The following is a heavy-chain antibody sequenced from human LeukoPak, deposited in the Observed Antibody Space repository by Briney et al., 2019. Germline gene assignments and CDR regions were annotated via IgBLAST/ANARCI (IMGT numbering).Heavy chain of an antibody. D-gene: IGHD2-15*01. CDR1: GDSVSSNSAA. Sequence: SQTLSLTCAISGDSVSSNSAAWNWIRQSPSRGLEWLGRTYYRSKWYNDYAVSVKSRITINPDTSKNQFSLQLNSVTPEDTAVYYCAREDCSGGSCYFPFDYWGQGTLVTVSS. J-gene: IGHJ4*02. CDR3: AREDCSGGSCYFPFDY. CDR2: TYYRSKWYN. V-gene: IGHV6-1*01.